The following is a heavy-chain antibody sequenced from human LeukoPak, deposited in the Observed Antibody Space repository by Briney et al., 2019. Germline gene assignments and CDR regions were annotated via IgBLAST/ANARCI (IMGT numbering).Heavy chain of an antibody. V-gene: IGHV4-39*07. CDR3: ARDWNRYTY. CDR1: GASISSTSYY. J-gene: IGHJ4*02. CDR2: TYYRETT. D-gene: IGHD1-1*01. Sequence: SETLSLTCTVSGASISSTSYYWGWIRQPPGKGLEWIGSTYYRETTYYNPSLKRRVTISADTSKNQFSLQLSSVTAADTAVYYCARDWNRYTYWGQGTLVTVSS.